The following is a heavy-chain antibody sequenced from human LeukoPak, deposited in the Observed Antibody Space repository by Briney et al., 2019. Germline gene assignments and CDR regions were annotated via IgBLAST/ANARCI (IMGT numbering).Heavy chain of an antibody. CDR1: GYSFTSYW. Sequence: GESLKISCKGSGYSFTSYWIGWVRQMPGKGLEWMGIIYPGDPDTRYNPSFQGQVTISADKSISTAYLQWSSLKASDTAMYYCARLTASGTYWGYFDYWGQGTLVTVSS. CDR2: IYPGDPDT. V-gene: IGHV5-51*01. J-gene: IGHJ4*02. D-gene: IGHD1-26*01. CDR3: ARLTASGTYWGYFDY.